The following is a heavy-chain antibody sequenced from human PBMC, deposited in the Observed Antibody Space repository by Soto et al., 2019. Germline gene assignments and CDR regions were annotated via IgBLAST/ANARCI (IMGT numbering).Heavy chain of an antibody. D-gene: IGHD3-3*01. J-gene: IGHJ6*02. Sequence: SGPTLVNPTQTLTLTCTFSGFSLITSGMFVSWIRQPPGNALEWLALIDWDDDKYYSTSLKTRLTISKDTSKNQVVLTMTNMDPVDTATYYCARILRYYDFWSGISDYYYYGMDVWGQGTTVTSP. CDR3: ARILRYYDFWSGISDYYYYGMDV. CDR1: GFSLITSGMF. CDR2: IDWDDDK. V-gene: IGHV2-70*01.